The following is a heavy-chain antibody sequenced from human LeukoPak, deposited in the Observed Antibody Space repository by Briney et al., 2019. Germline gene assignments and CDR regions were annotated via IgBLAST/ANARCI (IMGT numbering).Heavy chain of an antibody. J-gene: IGHJ3*02. CDR1: GGSISSYY. CDR2: IYTSGST. V-gene: IGHV4-4*07. Sequence: PSETLSLTCTVSGGSISSYYWSWIRQPAGKGLEWIGRIYTSGSTNYNPSLKSRVTMSVDTSKNQFSLKLSSVTAADTAVYYCAREMVTVTTPGLAFDIWGQGTMVTVSS. D-gene: IGHD4-17*01. CDR3: AREMVTVTTPGLAFDI.